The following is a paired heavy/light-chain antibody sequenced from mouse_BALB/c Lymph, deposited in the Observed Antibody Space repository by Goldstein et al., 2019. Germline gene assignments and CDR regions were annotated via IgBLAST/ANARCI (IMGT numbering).Heavy chain of an antibody. CDR3: TAYSGYFDY. D-gene: IGHD2-10*01. J-gene: IGHJ2*01. CDR2: IRLKSDNYAT. Sequence: EVKLEESGGGLVQPGGSMKLSCVASGFTFSSYWMSWVRQSPEKGLEWVAEIRLKSDNYATHYAESVKGKFTISRDDSKSRLYLQMNSLRAEDTGIYYCTAYSGYFDYWGQGTTLTVSS. V-gene: IGHV6-6*02. CDR1: GFTFSSYW.
Light chain of an antibody. CDR2: RMS. Sequence: DIVMTQAAPSVPVTPGESVSISCRSSKSLLHSNGNTYLYWFLQRPGQSPQLLIYRMSNLASGVPDRFSGSGSGTAFTLRISRVEAEDVGVYYCMQHLEYPYTFGGGTKLEIK. V-gene: IGKV2-137*01. CDR1: KSLLHSNGNTY. J-gene: IGKJ2*01. CDR3: MQHLEYPYT.